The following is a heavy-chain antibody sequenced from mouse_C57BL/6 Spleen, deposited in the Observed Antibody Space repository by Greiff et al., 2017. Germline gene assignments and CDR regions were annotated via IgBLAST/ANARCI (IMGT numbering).Heavy chain of an antibody. D-gene: IGHD6-1*01. CDR1: GFTFSDYG. Sequence: EVKVVESGGGLVKPGGSLKLSCAASGFTFSDYGMHWVRQAPEKGLEWVAYISSGSRTIYYADTVKGRFTISRDNAKNTLFLQMTSLRSEDTAMYYCARFLSNWCFDVWGTGTTVTVSS. CDR2: ISSGSRTI. CDR3: ARFLSNWCFDV. J-gene: IGHJ1*03. V-gene: IGHV5-17*01.